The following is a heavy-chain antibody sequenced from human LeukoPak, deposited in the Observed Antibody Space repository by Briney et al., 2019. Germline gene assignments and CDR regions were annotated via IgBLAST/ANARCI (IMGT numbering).Heavy chain of an antibody. J-gene: IGHJ5*02. V-gene: IGHV4-34*01. Sequence: SETLSLTCAVYGGSFSGYYWSWIRQPPEKGLEWIGEITHTGSTNYNPSLKSRVTISVDRSKNQFSLKLSSVTAADTAVYYCARVVAVAGHGVWFDPWGQGTLVTVSS. CDR2: ITHTGST. CDR3: ARVVAVAGHGVWFDP. CDR1: GGSFSGYY. D-gene: IGHD6-19*01.